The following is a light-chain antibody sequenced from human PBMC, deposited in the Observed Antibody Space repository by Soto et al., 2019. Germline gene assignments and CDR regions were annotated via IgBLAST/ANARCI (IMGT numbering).Light chain of an antibody. J-gene: IGLJ3*02. CDR2: RNN. CDR1: SSNIGSNY. CDR3: AAWDDSLTGPV. V-gene: IGLV1-47*01. Sequence: QSVLTQPPSASGTPGQRVTISCSGSSSNIGSNYVYWYQQLPGTAPKLLIYRNNQRPSGVPDRFSGSKSGTSASLAISGLRSEDEADYYCAAWDDSLTGPVFGGGTKLTDL.